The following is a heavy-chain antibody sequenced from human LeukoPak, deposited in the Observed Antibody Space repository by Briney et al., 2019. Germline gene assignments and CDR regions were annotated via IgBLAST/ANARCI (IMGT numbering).Heavy chain of an antibody. Sequence: PSETLSLTCSVSRGSISSGGFYWSWIRQHPGRGLEWIGYISSSGSTDYNPSLKSRVAISGDTSKNQFSLKLSSVTAADTAVYYCARRDVSSGYDLGFDYWGQGTLVTVSS. CDR1: RGSISSGGFY. CDR3: ARRDVSSGYDLGFDY. D-gene: IGHD5-12*01. CDR2: ISSSGST. J-gene: IGHJ4*02. V-gene: IGHV4-31*03.